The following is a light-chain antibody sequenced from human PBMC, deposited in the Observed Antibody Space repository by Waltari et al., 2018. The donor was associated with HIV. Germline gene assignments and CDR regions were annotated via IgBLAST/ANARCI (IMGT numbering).Light chain of an antibody. V-gene: IGKV3-11*01. J-gene: IGKJ5*01. CDR3: QQRSTWPSIT. CDR2: DAS. Sequence: EIVLTQSPATLSLSPGERATLSCRASHSISISLAWYQQKPGQAPRLLIFDASNRATGIPARFIGGGSGTDFTLTISSLEPEDFAVYYCQQRSTWPSITFGQGTRLEIK. CDR1: HSISIS.